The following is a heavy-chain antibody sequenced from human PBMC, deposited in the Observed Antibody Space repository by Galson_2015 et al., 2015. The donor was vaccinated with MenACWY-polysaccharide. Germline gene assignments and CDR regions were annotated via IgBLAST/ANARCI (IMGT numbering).Heavy chain of an antibody. V-gene: IGHV3-74*01. CDR1: GFTFSGNW. CDR3: ARGGGRCPENYYSAY. D-gene: IGHD3-16*01. Sequence: SLRLSCAASGFTFSGNWMHWVRQAPRKGLVWVSRINSDGRSTSYADSVKGRFTTSRDNAKNTLYLQMNSLSAEDTAVYYCARGGGRCPENYYSAYWRQGTLVPVSS. J-gene: IGHJ4*02. CDR2: INSDGRST.